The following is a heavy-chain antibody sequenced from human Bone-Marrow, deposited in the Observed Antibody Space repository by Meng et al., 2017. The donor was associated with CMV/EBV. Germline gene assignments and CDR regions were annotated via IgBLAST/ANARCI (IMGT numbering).Heavy chain of an antibody. J-gene: IGHJ5*01. Sequence: GESLKISCAASGFTFSSYWMSWVRQAPGKGLEWVANIKQDGSEKYYVDFVKGRFTISRDNAENSLFLQMNSLRADDTAVYYCAREGCSTTNCYFVSWGQGTLVTVSS. CDR2: IKQDGSEK. CDR1: GFTFSSYW. CDR3: AREGCSTTNCYFVS. D-gene: IGHD2-2*01. V-gene: IGHV3-7*01.